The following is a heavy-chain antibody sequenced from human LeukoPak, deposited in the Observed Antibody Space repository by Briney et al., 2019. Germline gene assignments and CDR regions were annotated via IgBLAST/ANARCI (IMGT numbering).Heavy chain of an antibody. V-gene: IGHV4-59*01. CDR3: ARLATTHSSGWYARGYYFDY. CDR2: IYYSGST. CDR1: GGSISSYY. Sequence: SETLSLTCTVSGGSISSYYWSWIRQPPGKGLEWIGYIYYSGSTNYNPSLKSRVTISVDTSKNQFSLKLSSVTAADTAVYYYARLATTHSSGWYARGYYFDYWGQGTLVTVSS. J-gene: IGHJ4*02. D-gene: IGHD6-19*01.